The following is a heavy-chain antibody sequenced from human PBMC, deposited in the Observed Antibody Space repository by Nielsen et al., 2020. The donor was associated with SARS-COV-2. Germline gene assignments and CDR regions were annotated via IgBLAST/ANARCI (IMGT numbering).Heavy chain of an antibody. CDR3: ARELAVAGIDYFDY. CDR1: GGSISSYY. J-gene: IGHJ4*02. V-gene: IGHV4-59*01. Sequence: ETLSLTCTVSGGSISSYYWSWIRQPPGKGLEWIGYIYYSGSTNYNPSLESRVTISVDTSKNQFSLKLSSVTAADTAVYYCARELAVAGIDYFDYWGQGTLVTVSS. CDR2: IYYSGST. D-gene: IGHD6-19*01.